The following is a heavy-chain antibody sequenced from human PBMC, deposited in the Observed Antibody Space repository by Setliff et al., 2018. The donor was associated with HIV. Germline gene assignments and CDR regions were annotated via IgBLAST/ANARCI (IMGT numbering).Heavy chain of an antibody. J-gene: IGHJ5*02. V-gene: IGHV1-69-2*01. CDR1: GYTFIDYN. D-gene: IGHD2-15*01. CDR3: ATDACTIDACYSSGGP. CDR2: VDPEDGET. Sequence: ASVKVSCKASGYTFIDYNIHWVQQAPGKGLEWMGRVDPEDGETIYAEKFRGRVTITADTSTDTAYLKLSSLRSEDTAVYSCATDACTIDACYSSGGPWGQGTQVTVSS.